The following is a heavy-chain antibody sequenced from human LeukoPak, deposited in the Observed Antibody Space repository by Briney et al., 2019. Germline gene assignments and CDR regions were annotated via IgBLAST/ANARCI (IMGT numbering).Heavy chain of an antibody. CDR2: MNPNSGNT. J-gene: IGHJ5*02. CDR3: ARVRLRNGYNWFDP. Sequence: GASVKVSCKASGYTFTSYDINWVRQATGQGLEWMGWMNPNSGNTGYAQKFQGRVTITRNTSITTAYMELRSLRFEDTAVYYCARVRLRNGYNWFDPWGQGTLVTVSS. CDR1: GYTFTSYD. D-gene: IGHD3-3*01. V-gene: IGHV1-8*01.